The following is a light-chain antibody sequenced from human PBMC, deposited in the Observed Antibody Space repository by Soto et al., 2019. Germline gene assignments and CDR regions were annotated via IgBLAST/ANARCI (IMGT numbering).Light chain of an antibody. CDR3: QQYGSSPAT. Sequence: IVMTQSPATLSLSPWGRSTLSCRASQSVSSNLAWYQQKPGQAPRLLIYGASTRATGIPDRFTGSGSGTDFTLSVSRLEPEDFAVYFCQQYGSSPATFGQGTKVDIK. J-gene: IGKJ1*01. CDR2: GAS. CDR1: QSVSSN. V-gene: IGKV3-20*01.